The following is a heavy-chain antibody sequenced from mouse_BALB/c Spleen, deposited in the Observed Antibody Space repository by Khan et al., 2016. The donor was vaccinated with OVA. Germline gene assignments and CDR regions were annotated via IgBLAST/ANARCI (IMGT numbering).Heavy chain of an antibody. J-gene: IGHJ1*01. CDR2: MSSGSSTF. D-gene: IGHD2-1*01. CDR1: GFSFSSFG. CDR3: ARSGGNFHWYFDV. V-gene: IGHV5-17*02. Sequence: EVQGVESGGGLVQPGGSRKLSCAASGFSFSSFGMHWVRQAPKKGLEWVAYMSSGSSTFYYVDTVKGRFTISRDNPKNTLFLQMTSLRSEDTAMYYCARSGGNFHWYFDVWGAGTSVTVSS.